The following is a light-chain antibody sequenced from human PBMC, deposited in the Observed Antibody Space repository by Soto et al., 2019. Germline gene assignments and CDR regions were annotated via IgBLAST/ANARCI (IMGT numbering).Light chain of an antibody. J-gene: IGLJ1*01. V-gene: IGLV2-14*01. CDR3: SSYTSSSPLGV. Sequence: QSVLTQPASVSGSPGQSITISCTGTSSDVGGYNYVSWYQQHPGKAPKLMIYDVSNRPSGVSNRFSGSKSGNTASLTISGLQAEDEADYYCSSYTSSSPLGVFGTGPKVTVL. CDR1: SSDVGGYNY. CDR2: DVS.